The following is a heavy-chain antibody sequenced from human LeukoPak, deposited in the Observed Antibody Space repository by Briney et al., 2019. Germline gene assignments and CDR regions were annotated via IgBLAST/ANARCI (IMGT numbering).Heavy chain of an antibody. V-gene: IGHV3-30*18. CDR1: GFTFSSYG. Sequence: GGSLRLSCAASGFTFSSYGMHWVRQAPGKGLEWVAVISYDGSNKYYADSVKGRFTISRDNSKNTLYLQMNSLRAEDTAVYYCAKLLWFGEVLGAFDIWGQGTMVTVSS. CDR3: AKLLWFGEVLGAFDI. D-gene: IGHD3-10*01. J-gene: IGHJ3*02. CDR2: ISYDGSNK.